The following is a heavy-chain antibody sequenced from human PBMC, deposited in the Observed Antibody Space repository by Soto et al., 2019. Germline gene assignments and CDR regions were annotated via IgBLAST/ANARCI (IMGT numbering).Heavy chain of an antibody. D-gene: IGHD3-10*01. V-gene: IGHV4-34*01. Sequence: PSETLSLTCAVYGGSFSGYYWSWIRQPPGKGLEWIGEINHSGSTNYNPSLKSRVTISVDTSKNQFSLKLSSVTAADTAVYYCARRSFITMVRGGRGNWFDPWGQGTLVTVS. CDR3: ARRSFITMVRGGRGNWFDP. J-gene: IGHJ5*02. CDR2: INHSGST. CDR1: GGSFSGYY.